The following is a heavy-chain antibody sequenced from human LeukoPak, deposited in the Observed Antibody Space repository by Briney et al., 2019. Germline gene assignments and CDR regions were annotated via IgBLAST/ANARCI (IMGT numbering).Heavy chain of an antibody. V-gene: IGHV3-23*01. CDR1: GGTFSSYA. J-gene: IGHJ4*02. CDR3: AKSTWFDY. CDR2: ISGSGGST. Sequence: GASVKVSCKASGGTFSSYAMSWVRQAPGKGLEWVSAISGSGGSTYYADSVKGRFTISRDNSKNTLYLQMNSLRAEDTAVYYCAKSTWFDYWGQGTLVTVSS. D-gene: IGHD5/OR15-5a*01.